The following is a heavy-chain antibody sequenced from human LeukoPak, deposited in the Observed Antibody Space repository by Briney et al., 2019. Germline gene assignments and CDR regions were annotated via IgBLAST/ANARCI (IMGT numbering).Heavy chain of an antibody. D-gene: IGHD1-26*01. J-gene: IGHJ3*02. CDR1: GFTFGDYA. Sequence: PGGSLRLSCTASGFTFGDYAMSWFRQAPGKGLEWVGFIRSKAYGGTTEYAASVKGRLTISRDDSKSIAYLQMNSLKTEDTAVYYCTRAIIVGATRDAFDIWGQGTMVTVSS. V-gene: IGHV3-49*03. CDR2: IRSKAYGGTT. CDR3: TRAIIVGATRDAFDI.